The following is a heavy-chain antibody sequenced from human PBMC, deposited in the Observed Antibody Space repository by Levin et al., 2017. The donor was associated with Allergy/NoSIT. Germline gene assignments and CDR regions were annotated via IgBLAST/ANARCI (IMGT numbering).Heavy chain of an antibody. V-gene: IGHV3-11*05. Sequence: SCAASGFTFRDYYMSWIRQAPGKGLELVSYISGTSSAIIYADSVKGRFTIPRDNAQNSLYLQMNSLRAEDTAVYFCARGPFAAAAHYWGQGTLVTVSS. J-gene: IGHJ4*02. CDR3: ARGPFAAAAHY. CDR2: ISGTSSAI. D-gene: IGHD6-13*01. CDR1: GFTFRDYY.